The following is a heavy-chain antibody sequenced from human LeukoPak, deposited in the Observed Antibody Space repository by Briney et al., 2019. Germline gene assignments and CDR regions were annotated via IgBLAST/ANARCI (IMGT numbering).Heavy chain of an antibody. CDR2: IRSKANSYAT. Sequence: SGGSLRLSCAASGFTFSGSAMHWVRQASGKGLEWVGRIRSKANSYATAYAASVKGRFTISRDDSKNTAYLQMNSLKTEDTAVYYCTRSTIPAARYYYYYYMDVWGKGTTVTVSS. CDR1: GFTFSGSA. J-gene: IGHJ6*03. V-gene: IGHV3-73*01. CDR3: TRSTIPAARYYYYYYMDV. D-gene: IGHD2-2*01.